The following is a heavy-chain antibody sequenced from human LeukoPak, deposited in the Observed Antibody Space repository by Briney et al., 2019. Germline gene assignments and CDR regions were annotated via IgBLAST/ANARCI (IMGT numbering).Heavy chain of an antibody. CDR2: ISNSSSYK. Sequence: GGSLTLLCAVSGFTFSRYSILCLRQARGEAVVWVSSISNSSSYKNYADSVKGRFTIHRDNAKNSLYLQINSLRAEDTAVYFCARSLTPLPTWFGELSYWGQGTLVTVSS. V-gene: IGHV3-21*01. CDR1: GFTFSRYS. D-gene: IGHD3-10*01. J-gene: IGHJ4*02. CDR3: ARSLTPLPTWFGELSY.